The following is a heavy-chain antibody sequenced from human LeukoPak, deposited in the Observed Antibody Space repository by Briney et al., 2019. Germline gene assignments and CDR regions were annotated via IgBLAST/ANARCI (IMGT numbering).Heavy chain of an antibody. CDR3: ARGGLYYYDDKKSHYYMDV. J-gene: IGHJ6*03. Sequence: ASVKVSCKASGYTFTSYGISWVRQAPGQGLEWMGWISAYNGNTNYAQKFQGRVTMTRNTSISTAYMELSSLRSEDTAVYYCARGGLYYYDDKKSHYYMDVWGKGTMVTVSS. CDR2: ISAYNGNT. D-gene: IGHD3-22*01. CDR1: GYTFTSYG. V-gene: IGHV1-18*01.